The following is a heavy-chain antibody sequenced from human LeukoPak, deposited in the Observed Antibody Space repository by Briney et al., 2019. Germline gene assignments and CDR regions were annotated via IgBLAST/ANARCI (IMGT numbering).Heavy chain of an antibody. Sequence: VASVKVSCKASGYTFTSYGISWVRQAPGQGLEWMGWISAYNGNTNYAQKLQGRVTMTTDTSTSTAYMELRSLRSDDTAVYYCARVSDFWSGRRGWFDPWGQGTRVTVSS. J-gene: IGHJ5*02. CDR3: ARVSDFWSGRRGWFDP. D-gene: IGHD3-3*01. V-gene: IGHV1-18*01. CDR2: ISAYNGNT. CDR1: GYTFTSYG.